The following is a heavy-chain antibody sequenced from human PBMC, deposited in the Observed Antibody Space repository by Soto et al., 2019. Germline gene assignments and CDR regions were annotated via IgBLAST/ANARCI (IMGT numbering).Heavy chain of an antibody. CDR1: GFTFSNYY. D-gene: IGHD6-19*01. V-gene: IGHV3-11*01. J-gene: IGHJ4*02. CDR3: ARSYRSGWEFDY. CDR2: ISSTGRTI. Sequence: PVGSLRLSCGASGFTFSNYYMSWIRQAPGKGLEWVSYISSTGRTIYYADSVKGRFTVSRDNAQNSLSLKLNSLRVEDTAVYYCARSYRSGWEFDYGAQGTPFPVS.